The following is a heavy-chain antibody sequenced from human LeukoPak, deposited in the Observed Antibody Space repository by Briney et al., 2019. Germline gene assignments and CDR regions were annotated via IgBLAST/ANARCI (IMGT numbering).Heavy chain of an antibody. J-gene: IGHJ4*02. CDR1: GFTFSRYA. CDR2: ISGSGGST. Sequence: GGSLTLSCAASGFTFSRYAMSWVRQAPGKGLEWVSGISGSGGSTYYADSVKGRFTISRDNSKNTLYLQMNSLTAEDTAVYYCAKGSSSGSFSVFDYWGQGTLVPVSS. D-gene: IGHD3-10*01. V-gene: IGHV3-23*01. CDR3: AKGSSSGSFSVFDY.